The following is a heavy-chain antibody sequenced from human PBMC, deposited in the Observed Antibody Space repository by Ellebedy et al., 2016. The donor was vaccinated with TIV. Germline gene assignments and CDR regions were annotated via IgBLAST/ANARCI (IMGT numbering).Heavy chain of an antibody. CDR2: ISGSGGST. V-gene: IGHV3-23*01. CDR3: AKDPFDSGSFYCDY. CDR1: GFTFSSYA. J-gene: IGHJ4*02. Sequence: GESLKISXAASGFTFSSYAMSWVRQAPGKGLEWVSAISGSGGSTYYADSVKGRFTISRDNSKNTLYLQMNSLRAEDTAVYYCAKDPFDSGSFYCDYWGQGTLVTVSS. D-gene: IGHD3-10*01.